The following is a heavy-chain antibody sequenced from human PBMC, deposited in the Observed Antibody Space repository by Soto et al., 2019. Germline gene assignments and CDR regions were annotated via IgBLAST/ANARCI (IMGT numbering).Heavy chain of an antibody. J-gene: IGHJ4*02. D-gene: IGHD1-7*01. V-gene: IGHV4-31*03. Sequence: QVQLQESGPGLVKPSQTLSLTCTVSGGSISSGGYYWSWIRQHPGKGLEWIGYIYYSGSTYYNPSLKSRVTISVDPSKNQFSLKLSSVTAADTAVYYCARAITGTTFIDYWGQGTLVTVSS. CDR1: GGSISSGGYY. CDR2: IYYSGST. CDR3: ARAITGTTFIDY.